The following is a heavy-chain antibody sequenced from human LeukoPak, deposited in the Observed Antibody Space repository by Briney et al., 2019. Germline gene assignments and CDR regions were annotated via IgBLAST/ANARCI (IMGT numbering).Heavy chain of an antibody. J-gene: IGHJ6*02. CDR2: ISAYNGNT. Sequence: ASVKVSCKASGYTFTSYGISWVRQAPGQGLEWMGWISAYNGNTNYAQKLQGRVTMTTDTSTSTAYMELRSLRSGDTAVYYCARDRPYYDFWSGGLGYYYYGMDVWGQGTTVTVSS. V-gene: IGHV1-18*01. D-gene: IGHD3-3*01. CDR1: GYTFTSYG. CDR3: ARDRPYYDFWSGGLGYYYYGMDV.